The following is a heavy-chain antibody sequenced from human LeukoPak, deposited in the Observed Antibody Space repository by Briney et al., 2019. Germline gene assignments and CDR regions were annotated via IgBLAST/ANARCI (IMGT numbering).Heavy chain of an antibody. Sequence: PGRSLRLSCAASGFTFSSYAMHWVRQAPGKGLEWVAVISYDGSNKYYADSVKGRFTISRDNSKNTLYLQMNSLRAEDTAVYYCAREGLLWDSSGYYVQSYYYMDVWGKGTTVTVSS. CDR3: AREGLLWDSSGYYVQSYYYMDV. CDR2: ISYDGSNK. V-gene: IGHV3-30*01. CDR1: GFTFSSYA. J-gene: IGHJ6*03. D-gene: IGHD3-22*01.